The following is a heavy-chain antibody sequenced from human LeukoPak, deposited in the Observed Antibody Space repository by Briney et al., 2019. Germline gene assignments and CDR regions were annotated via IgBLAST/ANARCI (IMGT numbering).Heavy chain of an antibody. J-gene: IGHJ4*02. Sequence: PGGSLRLSCAASGFTFSTYAMSWVRQAPGKGLEWVSAFSGSGGSTYYAESVKGRFTISRDNSKNTLYLQMNSLRAEDTAVYYCAKAYFGVVIVFDYWGQGTLVTASS. CDR3: AKAYFGVVIVFDY. CDR1: GFTFSTYA. D-gene: IGHD3-3*01. V-gene: IGHV3-23*01. CDR2: FSGSGGST.